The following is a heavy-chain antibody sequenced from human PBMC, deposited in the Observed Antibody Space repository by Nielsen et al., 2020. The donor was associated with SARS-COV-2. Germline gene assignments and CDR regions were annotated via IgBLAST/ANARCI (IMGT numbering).Heavy chain of an antibody. V-gene: IGHV1-8*01. J-gene: IGHJ4*02. CDR3: ARSTRIRSMIVVVILTRYYFDY. CDR2: MNPNSGNT. Sequence: ASVKVSYKASGYTFTSYDINWVRQATGQGLEWMGWMNPNSGNTGYAQKFQGRVTMTRNTSISTAYMELSSLRSEDTAVYYCARSTRIRSMIVVVILTRYYFDYWGQGTLVTVSS. CDR1: GYTFTSYD. D-gene: IGHD3-22*01.